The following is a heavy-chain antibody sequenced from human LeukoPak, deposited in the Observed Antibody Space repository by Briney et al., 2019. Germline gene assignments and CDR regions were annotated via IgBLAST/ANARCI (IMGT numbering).Heavy chain of an antibody. CDR3: TSSGYVWDYFDY. D-gene: IGHD5-12*01. CDR1: GFTFSDYN. V-gene: IGHV3-73*01. CDR2: IRSKANTYAT. J-gene: IGHJ4*02. Sequence: PGGSLRLSCAASGFTFSDYNMRWIRQAPGKGLEWVGRIRSKANTYATAYAASVKGRFTISRDDSKNTAYLQMNSLKTEDTAVYYCTSSGYVWDYFDYWGQGTLVTVSS.